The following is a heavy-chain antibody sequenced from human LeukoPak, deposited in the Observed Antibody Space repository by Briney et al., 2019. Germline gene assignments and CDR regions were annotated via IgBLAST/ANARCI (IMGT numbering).Heavy chain of an antibody. D-gene: IGHD6-13*01. V-gene: IGHV4-39*01. CDR2: IYYSGST. CDR1: GGSISSSSYY. CDR3: ARHIAAAGEFDY. Sequence: SETLSLTCTVSGGSISSSSYYWGWIRQPPGRGLEWIGSIYYSGSTYYNPSLKSRVTISVDTSKNQFSLKLSSVTAAVTAVYYCARHIAAAGEFDYWGQGTLVTVSS. J-gene: IGHJ4*02.